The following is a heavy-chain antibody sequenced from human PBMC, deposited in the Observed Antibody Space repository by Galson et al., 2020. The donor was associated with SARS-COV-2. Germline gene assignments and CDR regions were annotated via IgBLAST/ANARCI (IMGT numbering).Heavy chain of an antibody. CDR1: GFSLSNARMG. D-gene: IGHD2-15*01. Sequence: ESGPTLVKPTETLTLTCTVSGFSLSNARMGVSWIRQPPGKALEWLAHIFSNDEKSYSTSLKSRLTISKDTSKSQVVLTMTNMDPVDTATHYCARGTYCSCGSCYSTNWFDPWGQGTLVTVSS. CDR3: ARGTYCSCGSCYSTNWFDP. J-gene: IGHJ5*02. V-gene: IGHV2-26*01. CDR2: IFSNDEK.